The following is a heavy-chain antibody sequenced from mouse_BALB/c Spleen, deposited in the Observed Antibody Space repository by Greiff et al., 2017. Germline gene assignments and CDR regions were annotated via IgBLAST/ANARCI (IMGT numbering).Heavy chain of an antibody. CDR1: GFTFSSYA. J-gene: IGHJ3*01. CDR2: ISSGGSYT. D-gene: IGHD2-1*01. CDR3: ARNGNHAWFAY. Sequence: EVQLVESGGGLVKPGGSLKLSCAASGFTFSSYAMSWVRQTPEKRLEWVATISSGGSYTYYPDSVKGRFTISRDNAKNTLYLQMSSLRSEDTAMYYCARNGNHAWFAYWGQGTLVTVSA. V-gene: IGHV5-9-3*01.